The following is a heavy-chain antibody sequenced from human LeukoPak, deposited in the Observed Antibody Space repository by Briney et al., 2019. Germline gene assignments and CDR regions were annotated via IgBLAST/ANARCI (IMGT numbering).Heavy chain of an antibody. D-gene: IGHD3-9*01. V-gene: IGHV1-24*01. CDR1: GYTLTELS. Sequence: VASVKVSCKVSGYTLTELSMHWVRQAPGKGLEWMGGFDPEDGETIYAQKFQSRVTMTEDTSTDTAYMELSSLRSEDTAVYYCATPSFDSLLYYFDYWGQGTLVTVSS. CDR3: ATPSFDSLLYYFDY. CDR2: FDPEDGET. J-gene: IGHJ4*02.